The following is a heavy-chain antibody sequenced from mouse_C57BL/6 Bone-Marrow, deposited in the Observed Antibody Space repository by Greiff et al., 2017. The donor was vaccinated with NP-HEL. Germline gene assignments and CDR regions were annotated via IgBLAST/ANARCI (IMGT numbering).Heavy chain of an antibody. D-gene: IGHD1-1*01. CDR1: GYTFTGYW. CDR3: ARNGSSYGYFDV. Sequence: QVQLQQSGAELMKPGASVKLSCKATGYTFTGYWLAWVKQRPGHGLEWIGEILPGSGSTTYNEKFKGKATFTADTSSNTAYMQLSSLTTEDSAIYYCARNGSSYGYFDVWGTGTTVTVSS. CDR2: ILPGSGST. V-gene: IGHV1-9*01. J-gene: IGHJ1*03.